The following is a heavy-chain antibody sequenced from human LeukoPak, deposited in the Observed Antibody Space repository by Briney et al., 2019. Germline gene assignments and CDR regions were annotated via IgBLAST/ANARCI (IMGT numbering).Heavy chain of an antibody. CDR3: AKAGIGVVGYFDY. J-gene: IGHJ4*02. V-gene: IGHV3-23*01. CDR1: GFTFNSYA. D-gene: IGHD6-19*01. Sequence: PGGSLRLSCAASGFTFNSYAMSWVRQAPGGGRVWVSAIRGSGGGTYYADSVKGRFTISRDNSKNTLYLQMNSLRDEDTALYYCAKAGIGVVGYFDYWGQGTLVTVSS. CDR2: IRGSGGGT.